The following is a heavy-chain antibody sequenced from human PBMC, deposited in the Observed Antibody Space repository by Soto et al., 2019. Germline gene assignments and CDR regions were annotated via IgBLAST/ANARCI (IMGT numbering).Heavy chain of an antibody. D-gene: IGHD6-19*01. Sequence: ASVKVSCKASGYTFTSYGITWVRQAPGQGLEWMGWISGYSGNTNYAQILQGRVTLTTDTSTSTAHMELRSLTSDDTAVYYCARDRYSSGLGWFDPWGQGTLVTVS. CDR3: ARDRYSSGLGWFDP. CDR1: GYTFTSYG. CDR2: ISGYSGNT. J-gene: IGHJ5*02. V-gene: IGHV1-18*01.